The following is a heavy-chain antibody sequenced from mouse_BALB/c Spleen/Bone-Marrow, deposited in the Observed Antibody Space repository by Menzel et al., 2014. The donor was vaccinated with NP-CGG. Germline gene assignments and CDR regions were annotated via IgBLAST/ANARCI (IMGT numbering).Heavy chain of an antibody. Sequence: VKLQESGAELVRPGTSVKVSCKASGYAFTNYLIEWVKQRPGQGLEWIGMINPGSAGTNYNEKFKGKATLTADKSSSTAYTQLSSLTSDDSAVYFCARELPRGFAYWGQGTLVTVSA. CDR3: ARELPRGFAY. CDR2: INPGSAGT. J-gene: IGHJ3*01. V-gene: IGHV1-54*03. CDR1: GYAFTNYL. D-gene: IGHD1-1*01.